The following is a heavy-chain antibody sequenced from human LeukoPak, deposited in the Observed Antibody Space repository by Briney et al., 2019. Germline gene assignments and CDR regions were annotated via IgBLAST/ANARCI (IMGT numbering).Heavy chain of an antibody. CDR1: GYRFTNYW. D-gene: IGHD2-2*01. V-gene: IGHV5-51*01. CDR3: ARENLVKHCTHSACYGDFDR. Sequence: GESLKISCKPSGYRFTNYWIAWVRRLPGKGRKWMARIYAGHSETTYSPSFRGQVTIAADRSVSTAYLQWSSLKASDTAMYYCARENLVKHCTHSACYGDFDRWGQGTLVTVSS. CDR2: IYAGHSET. J-gene: IGHJ4*02.